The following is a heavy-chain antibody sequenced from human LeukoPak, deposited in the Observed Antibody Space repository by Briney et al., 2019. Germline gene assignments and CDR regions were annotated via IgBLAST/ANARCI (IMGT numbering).Heavy chain of an antibody. CDR3: AKDDYGDYEAEWYFDY. D-gene: IGHD4-17*01. CDR2: ISYDGSNK. CDR1: GFTFSSYG. Sequence: GRSLRLSCAASGFTFSSYGMHWVRQAPGKGLEWVAVISYDGSNKYYADSVKGRFTISRDNSKNTLYLRMNSLRAEDTAVYYCAKDDYGDYEAEWYFDYWGQGTLVTVSS. V-gene: IGHV3-30*18. J-gene: IGHJ4*02.